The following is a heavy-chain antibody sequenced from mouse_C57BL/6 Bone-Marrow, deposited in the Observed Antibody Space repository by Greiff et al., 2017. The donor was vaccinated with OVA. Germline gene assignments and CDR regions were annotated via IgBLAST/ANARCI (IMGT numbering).Heavy chain of an antibody. V-gene: IGHV1-81*01. J-gene: IGHJ1*03. D-gene: IGHD2-10*01. CDR2: IYTRSGNT. CDR1: GYTFTSYG. Sequence: QVQLQQSGAELARPGASVKLSCKASGYTFTSYGISWVKQRTGQGLEWIGEIYTRSGNTYYNEKFKGKATLTADKSSSTAYMELRSLTSEDSAVYVYARPLLWPLYWYFDVWGTGTTVTVSS. CDR3: ARPLLWPLYWYFDV.